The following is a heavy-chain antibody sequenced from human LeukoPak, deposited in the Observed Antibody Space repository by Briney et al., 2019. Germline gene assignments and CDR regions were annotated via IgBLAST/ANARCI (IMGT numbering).Heavy chain of an antibody. Sequence: PGGSLRLSCAASGFTVSSNYMNWVRQAPGKGLEWVSVIYSGGSTYYADSVKGRFTISRDNSKNTLYLQMNSLRAEDTAVYYCARDLRTSGWYDYWGQGTLVTVSS. CDR3: ARDLRTSGWYDY. D-gene: IGHD6-19*01. CDR2: IYSGGST. J-gene: IGHJ4*02. CDR1: GFTVSSNY. V-gene: IGHV3-66*01.